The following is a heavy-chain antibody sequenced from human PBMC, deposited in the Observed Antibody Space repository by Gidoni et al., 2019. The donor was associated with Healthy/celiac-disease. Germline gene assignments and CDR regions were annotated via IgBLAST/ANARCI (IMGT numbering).Heavy chain of an antibody. V-gene: IGHV4-34*01. J-gene: IGHJ6*02. Sequence: QVQLQQWGAGLLKPSETLSLTCAVYGGSFSGYYWSWIRQPPGKGLEWIGEINHSGSTNYNPSLKSRVTISVDTSKNQFSLKLSSVTAADTAVYYCARRPQGQWYYYYGMDVWGQGTTVTVSS. CDR1: GGSFSGYY. CDR3: ARRPQGQWYYYYGMDV. CDR2: INHSGST. D-gene: IGHD6-19*01.